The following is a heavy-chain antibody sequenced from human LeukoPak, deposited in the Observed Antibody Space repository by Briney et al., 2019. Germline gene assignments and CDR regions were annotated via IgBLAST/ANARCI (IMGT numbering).Heavy chain of an antibody. CDR2: IVVGSGNT. V-gene: IGHV1-58*01. CDR1: GFTFTSSA. D-gene: IGHD6-19*01. Sequence: ASVKVSCKASGFTFTSSAVQWVRQARGQRLEWIGWIVVGSGNTNYAQKFQERVTITRDMSTSTAYMELSSLRSKDTAVYYCAARSSYSSGWNFDYWGQGTLVTVSS. CDR3: AARSSYSSGWNFDY. J-gene: IGHJ4*02.